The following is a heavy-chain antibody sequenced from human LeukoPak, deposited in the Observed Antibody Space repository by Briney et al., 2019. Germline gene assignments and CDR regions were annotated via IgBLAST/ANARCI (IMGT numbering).Heavy chain of an antibody. Sequence: GASVKVSCKASGGTFSSYAISWVRQAPGQGLEWMGGIIPIFGTANYAQKFQSRVTITTDESTSTAYMELSSLRSEDTAVYYCARGTYYYGSGSYGNWFDPWGQGTLVTVSS. CDR1: GGTFSSYA. CDR2: IIPIFGTA. CDR3: ARGTYYYGSGSYGNWFDP. V-gene: IGHV1-69*05. J-gene: IGHJ5*02. D-gene: IGHD3-10*01.